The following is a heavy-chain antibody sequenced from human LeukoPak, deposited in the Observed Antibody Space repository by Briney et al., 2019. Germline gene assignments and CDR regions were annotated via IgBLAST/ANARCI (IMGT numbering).Heavy chain of an antibody. CDR1: GFTFSSYA. CDR3: ATNPPGVFDY. J-gene: IGHJ4*02. CDR2: ISAGGGTT. Sequence: PGGSLRLSCAASGFTFSSYAMTWVRQAPGKGLEWVSGISAGGGTTYYADSVKGRFSISRDNSKKTVYLQMNSLRAEDTAVYYCATNPPGVFDYWGQGTLVSVSS. V-gene: IGHV3-23*01. D-gene: IGHD3-10*01.